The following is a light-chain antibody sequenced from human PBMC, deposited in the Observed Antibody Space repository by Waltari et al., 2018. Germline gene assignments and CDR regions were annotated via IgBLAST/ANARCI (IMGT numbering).Light chain of an antibody. CDR3: QQYYRPRT. V-gene: IGKV4-1*01. CDR2: WAA. Sequence: DIVMTQSPDSLAVSLGERAPSNCRSSQTILYNSNDKNYLAWYPQKPGQPPKLLIYWAATRESGVHDRFSASGSGTDFTLTISHLQAEDVALYYCQQYYRPRTFGQGTKVEIK. J-gene: IGKJ1*01. CDR1: QTILYNSNDKNY.